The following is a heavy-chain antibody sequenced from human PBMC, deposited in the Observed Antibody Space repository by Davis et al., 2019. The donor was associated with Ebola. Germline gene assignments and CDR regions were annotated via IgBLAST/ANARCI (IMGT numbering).Heavy chain of an antibody. CDR1: GGSFSGYY. Sequence: SETLFLTCAVYGGSFSGYYWSWIRQPPGKGLEWIGEINHSGSTNYNPSLKSRVTISVDTSKNQFSLKLSSVTAADTAVYYCASLYYDFWSGDYYYYYGMDVWGQGTTVTVSS. J-gene: IGHJ6*02. D-gene: IGHD3-3*01. CDR3: ASLYYDFWSGDYYYYYGMDV. V-gene: IGHV4-34*01. CDR2: INHSGST.